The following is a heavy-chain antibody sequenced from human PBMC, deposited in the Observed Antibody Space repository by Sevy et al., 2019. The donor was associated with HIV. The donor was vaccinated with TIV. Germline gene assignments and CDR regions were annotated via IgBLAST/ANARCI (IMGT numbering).Heavy chain of an antibody. CDR1: GDSINRYY. V-gene: IGHV4-4*07. J-gene: IGHJ6*02. CDR2: IYTNGRA. CDR3: ATDDDCESNSCFSHYYALDV. Sequence: SETLSLTCTVSGDSINRYYWSWIRQPAGRGLEWIGRIYTNGRANYNPSLKSRVTMSIDTSNNQLSLNLRSVTAADTAVYYCATDDDCESNSCFSHYYALDVWGQGTTVTVSS. D-gene: IGHD2-21*01.